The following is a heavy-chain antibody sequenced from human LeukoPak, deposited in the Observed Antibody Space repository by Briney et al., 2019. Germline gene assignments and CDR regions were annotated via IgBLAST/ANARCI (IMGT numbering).Heavy chain of an antibody. J-gene: IGHJ4*02. CDR3: AKDPFRARISTPDY. Sequence: GGSLRLSCAASGFTFSSYAMSWVRQAPGKGREWVSAISGSGTNTYSADSVKGRFTISRDNSNNTLFLQMDSLRADDTAVYYCAKDPFRARISTPDYWGQGTLVTVSS. V-gene: IGHV3-23*01. CDR2: ISGSGTNT. CDR1: GFTFSSYA. D-gene: IGHD6-6*01.